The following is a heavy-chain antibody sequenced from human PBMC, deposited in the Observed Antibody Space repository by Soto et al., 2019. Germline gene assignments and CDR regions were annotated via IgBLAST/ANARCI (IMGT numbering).Heavy chain of an antibody. CDR3: ARDRAAARPGSIGYYYYGMDV. CDR1: GGTFSSYA. Sequence: SVKVPCKASGGTFSSYAISWVRQAPGQGLEWMGGIIPIFGTANYAQKFQGRVTITADESTSTAYMELSSLRSEDTAVYYCARDRAAARPGSIGYYYYGMDVWGQGTTVTVSS. D-gene: IGHD6-6*01. J-gene: IGHJ6*02. V-gene: IGHV1-69*13. CDR2: IIPIFGTA.